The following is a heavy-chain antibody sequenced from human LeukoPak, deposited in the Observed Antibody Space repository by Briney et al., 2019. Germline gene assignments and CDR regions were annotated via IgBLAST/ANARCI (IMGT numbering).Heavy chain of an antibody. Sequence: PSETLSLTCTVSGGSISSYYWNWIRQPPGKGLEWIGYIYYSGSTNYNPSLKSRVTISVDTSKNQFSLKLSSVTAADTAVYYCARQGIVATFIDYWGQGTLVTVSS. V-gene: IGHV4-59*08. D-gene: IGHD5-12*01. CDR3: ARQGIVATFIDY. CDR2: IYYSGST. CDR1: GGSISSYY. J-gene: IGHJ4*02.